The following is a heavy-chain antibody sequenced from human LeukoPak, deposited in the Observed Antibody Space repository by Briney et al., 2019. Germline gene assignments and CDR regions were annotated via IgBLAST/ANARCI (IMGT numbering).Heavy chain of an antibody. CDR2: ISAYNGNT. CDR3: ARGWGSDSSGYYFDFQH. Sequence: ASVKVSFKTSGYTFNSYGIAWVRQAPGQGLEWMGFISAYNGNTNYAQNLQDRVTMTTDTSTTTAYMELRSLRSDDTAVYYCARGWGSDSSGYYFDFQHWGQGTLVTVSS. J-gene: IGHJ1*01. D-gene: IGHD3-22*01. CDR1: GYTFNSYG. V-gene: IGHV1-18*01.